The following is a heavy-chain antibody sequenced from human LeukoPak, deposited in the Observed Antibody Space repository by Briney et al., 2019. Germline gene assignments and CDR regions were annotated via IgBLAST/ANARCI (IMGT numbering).Heavy chain of an antibody. J-gene: IGHJ4*02. CDR1: GGSISSYF. Sequence: PSETLSLTCTVSGGSISSYFWSWIRQPPGKGLEWIGYIHYSGNTNYNPSLKSRVTISVDTSQNQFSLKLNSVTAAATAVYYCARYGYDSSGYYFDNWGQGTLVTVSS. D-gene: IGHD3-22*01. CDR2: IHYSGNT. V-gene: IGHV4-59*01. CDR3: ARYGYDSSGYYFDN.